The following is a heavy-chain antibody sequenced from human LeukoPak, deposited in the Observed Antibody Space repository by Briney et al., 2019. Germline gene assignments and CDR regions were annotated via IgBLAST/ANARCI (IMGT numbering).Heavy chain of an antibody. D-gene: IGHD3-10*01. Sequence: SETLSLTCTVSGGSVTDYYWSWIRQSPGKGLEWIGYIYYTGTSYNPSLKSRVTMSVDTSKNQFSLKLSSVTAADTAVYYCARTYYGSGSYSYYMDVWGKGTTVTISS. CDR1: GGSVTDYY. CDR3: ARTYYGSGSYSYYMDV. J-gene: IGHJ6*03. V-gene: IGHV4-59*02. CDR2: IYYTGT.